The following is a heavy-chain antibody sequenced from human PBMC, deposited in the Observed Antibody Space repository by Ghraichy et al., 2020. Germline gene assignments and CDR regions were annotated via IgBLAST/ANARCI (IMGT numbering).Heavy chain of an antibody. Sequence: SQTLSLTCAISGDSVSSNSAAWNWIRQSPSRGLEWLGRTYYRSKWYNNYAVSVKSRITINTDTSKNQFSLQLNSVTPEDTAVYYCARLSHSGWSWGLGYYGMDVWGQGTTVTVSS. V-gene: IGHV6-1*01. CDR2: TYYRSKWYN. D-gene: IGHD6-19*01. CDR1: GDSVSSNSAA. CDR3: ARLSHSGWSWGLGYYGMDV. J-gene: IGHJ6*02.